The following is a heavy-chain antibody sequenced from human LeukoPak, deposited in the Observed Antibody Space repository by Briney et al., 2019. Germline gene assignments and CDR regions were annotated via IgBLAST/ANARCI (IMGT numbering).Heavy chain of an antibody. CDR3: ARRGGSGRAFDY. CDR2: IYYTGST. J-gene: IGHJ4*02. D-gene: IGHD1-26*01. CDR1: GASISGGTYY. V-gene: IGHV4-39*01. Sequence: SETLPLTCSVSGASISGGTYYWGWIRQPPGKGLEWIGSIYYTGSTYDNPSLKSRVAISVDTSKNQFSLKLSSVTAADTAVYYCARRGGSGRAFDYWGQGTLVTVSS.